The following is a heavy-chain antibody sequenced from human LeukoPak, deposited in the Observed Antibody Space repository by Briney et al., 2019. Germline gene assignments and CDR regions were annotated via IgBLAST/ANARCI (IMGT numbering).Heavy chain of an antibody. Sequence: SETLSLTCTVSGYSISSGYYWGWIRQPLGKGLEWIGSIYHSGSTYYNPSLKSRVTISVDTSKNQFSLKLSSVTAADTAVYYCARDLYQKYYYDSSGYFSGYWGQGTLVTVSS. CDR2: IYHSGST. V-gene: IGHV4-38-2*02. D-gene: IGHD3-22*01. CDR3: ARDLYQKYYYDSSGYFSGY. CDR1: GYSISSGYY. J-gene: IGHJ4*02.